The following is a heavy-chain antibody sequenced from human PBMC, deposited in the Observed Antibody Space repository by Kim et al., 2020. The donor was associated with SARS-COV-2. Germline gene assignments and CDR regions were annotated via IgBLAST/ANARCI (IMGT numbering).Heavy chain of an antibody. J-gene: IGHJ4*02. CDR3: ARGRSLYYGSGSYLYYFDY. Sequence: SGTLSLTCTVSGGSISSYYWSWIRQPPGKGLEWIGYIYYSGSTNYNPSLKSRVTISVDTSKNQFSLKLSSVTAADTAVYYCARGRSLYYGSGSYLYYFDYWGQGTLVTVSS. V-gene: IGHV4-59*13. CDR2: IYYSGST. CDR1: GGSISSYY. D-gene: IGHD3-10*01.